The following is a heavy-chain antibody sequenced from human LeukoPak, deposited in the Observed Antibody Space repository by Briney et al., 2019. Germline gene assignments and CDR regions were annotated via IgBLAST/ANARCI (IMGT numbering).Heavy chain of an antibody. Sequence: PSQTLSLTCTVSGGSISSGSYYWSWIRQPAGKGLEWIVRIYTSGSTNYNPSLKSRVTISVDTSKNQFSLKLSSVTAADTAVYYCARASPSLPFDYWGQGTLVTVSS. D-gene: IGHD6-6*01. J-gene: IGHJ4*02. CDR2: IYTSGST. CDR1: GGSISSGSYY. V-gene: IGHV4-61*02. CDR3: ARASPSLPFDY.